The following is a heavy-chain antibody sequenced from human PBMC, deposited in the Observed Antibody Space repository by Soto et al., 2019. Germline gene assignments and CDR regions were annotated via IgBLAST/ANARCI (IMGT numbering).Heavy chain of an antibody. CDR2: INYRGST. CDR3: ARVDDY. J-gene: IGHJ4*02. V-gene: IGHV4-34*01. Sequence: QVQLQQWGAGLLKPSETLSLTCAVYGGSFSGYYWSWIRQTPGKGLEWIGEINYRGSTNYNPSLKSRVTISVDTSKHQFSLKLSSVTAADTAVYYCARVDDYWGQGILVTVAS. CDR1: GGSFSGYY.